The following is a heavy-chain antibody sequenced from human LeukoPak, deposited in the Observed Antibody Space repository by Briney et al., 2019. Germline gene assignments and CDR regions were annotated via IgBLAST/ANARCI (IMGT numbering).Heavy chain of an antibody. J-gene: IGHJ5*02. V-gene: IGHV1-69*01. Sequence: SVKVSCKASGGTFSSYAISWVRQAPGQGLEWMGGIIPIFGTANYAQKFQGRVTITADESTSTPYMELSSLRSEDTAVYYCARDLEAVVTPGPFDPWGQGTLVTVSS. CDR3: ARDLEAVVTPGPFDP. CDR1: GGTFSSYA. D-gene: IGHD4-23*01. CDR2: IIPIFGTA.